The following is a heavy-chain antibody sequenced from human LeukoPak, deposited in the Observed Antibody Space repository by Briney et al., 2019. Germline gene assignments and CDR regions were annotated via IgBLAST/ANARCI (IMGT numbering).Heavy chain of an antibody. CDR3: ARPLSGGDPPGY. D-gene: IGHD2-21*02. CDR1: EYSFANYW. V-gene: IGHV5-51*01. Sequence: GESLKISCKGSEYSFANYWIGWVRQMPGKGLEWMGIIYPGDSDTRYSAFFQGQVTISADKSISTAYLQWSNLKASDTAMYYCARPLSGGDPPGYWGQGTLVTVSS. J-gene: IGHJ4*02. CDR2: IYPGDSDT.